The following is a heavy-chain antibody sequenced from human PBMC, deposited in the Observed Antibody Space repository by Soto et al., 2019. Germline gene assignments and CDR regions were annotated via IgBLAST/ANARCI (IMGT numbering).Heavy chain of an antibody. CDR3: ARVYIAAASYNWFDP. J-gene: IGHJ5*02. V-gene: IGHV1-18*01. D-gene: IGHD6-13*01. CDR2: ISAYNGNT. Sequence: ASVKVSCKASGYTFTSYGISWVRQAPGQGLEWMGWISAYNGNTNYAQKLQGRVTMTTDTSTSTAYMELRSLRSDDTAVYYCARVYIAAASYNWFDPWGQGTLVTVSS. CDR1: GYTFTSYG.